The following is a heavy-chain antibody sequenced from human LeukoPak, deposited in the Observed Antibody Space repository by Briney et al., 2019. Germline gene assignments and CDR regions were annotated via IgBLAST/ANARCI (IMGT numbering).Heavy chain of an antibody. Sequence: SGTLSLTCAVSGGSISSSNWWSWVRQPPGKGLEWIGEIYHSGSTNYNPSLKSRVTISVDKSKNQFSLKLSSVTAADTAVYYCARDKRLPFDYGGNPEAFDIWGQGTMVTVSS. D-gene: IGHD4-23*01. J-gene: IGHJ3*02. CDR3: ARDKRLPFDYGGNPEAFDI. V-gene: IGHV4-4*02. CDR1: GGSISSSNW. CDR2: IYHSGST.